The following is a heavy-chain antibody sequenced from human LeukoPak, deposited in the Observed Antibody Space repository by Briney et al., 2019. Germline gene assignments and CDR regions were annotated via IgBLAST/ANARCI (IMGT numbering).Heavy chain of an antibody. D-gene: IGHD1-26*01. CDR1: GGSISSYY. J-gene: IGHJ4*02. CDR2: IYYSGST. CDR3: ARSQEGSGSYYSPYYFDY. Sequence: SETLSLTCTVSGGSISSYYWSWIRQPPGKGLEWIGYIYYSGSTNYNPSLKSRVTISVDTSKNQFSLKLSSVTAADTAVYYCARSQEGSGSYYSPYYFDYWGQGTLVTVSS. V-gene: IGHV4-59*01.